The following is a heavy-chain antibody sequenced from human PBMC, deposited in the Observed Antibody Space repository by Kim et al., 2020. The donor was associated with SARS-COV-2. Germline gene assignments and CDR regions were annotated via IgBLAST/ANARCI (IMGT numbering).Heavy chain of an antibody. D-gene: IGHD4-4*01. J-gene: IGHJ4*02. Sequence: QKFQGRVTMTRDTSTSTVYMELSSLRSEDTAVYYCARGGDETTVTTSFDYWGQGTLVTVSS. V-gene: IGHV1-46*01. CDR3: ARGGDETTVTTSFDY.